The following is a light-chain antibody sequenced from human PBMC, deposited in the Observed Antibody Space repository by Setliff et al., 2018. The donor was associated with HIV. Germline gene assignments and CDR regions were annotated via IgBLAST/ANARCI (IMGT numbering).Light chain of an antibody. CDR1: SSNIGTYDF. CDR2: EVN. V-gene: IGLV2-23*02. J-gene: IGLJ1*01. Sequence: QSVLTQPASVSGSPGQSITISCTGNSSNIGTYDFVSWYRQYPGKAPQLTIYEVNKRPSGVSERFSGSKSGNAASLTISGLQSDDEADYYCSSYAGSSSFDGFGTGTKVT. CDR3: SSYAGSSSFDG.